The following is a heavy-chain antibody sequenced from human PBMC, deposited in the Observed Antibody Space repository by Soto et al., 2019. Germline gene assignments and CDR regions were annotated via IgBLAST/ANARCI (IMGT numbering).Heavy chain of an antibody. CDR3: AINVDRITIFGVVYRVFDY. Sequence: SETLSLTCTVSGGSISSYYWSWIRQPPGKGLEWIGYIYYSGSTNYNPSLKSRVTISVDTSKNQFSLKLSSVTAADTAVYYCAINVDRITIFGVVYRVFDYWGRGTLVPVSS. CDR1: GGSISSYY. J-gene: IGHJ4*02. V-gene: IGHV4-59*08. D-gene: IGHD3-3*01. CDR2: IYYSGST.